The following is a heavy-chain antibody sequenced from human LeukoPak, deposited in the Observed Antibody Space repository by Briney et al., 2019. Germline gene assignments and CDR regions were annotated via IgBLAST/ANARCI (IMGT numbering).Heavy chain of an antibody. D-gene: IGHD3-10*01. CDR3: ARSGGSGSYPLDY. CDR2: INHSGST. J-gene: IGHJ4*02. V-gene: IGHV4-39*07. Sequence: SETLSLTCTVSGGSISSSSYYWGWIRQPPGKGLEWIGEINHSGSTNYNPSLKSRVTISVDTSKNQFSLKLSSVTAADTAVYYCARSGGSGSYPLDYWGQGTLVTVSS. CDR1: GGSISSSSYY.